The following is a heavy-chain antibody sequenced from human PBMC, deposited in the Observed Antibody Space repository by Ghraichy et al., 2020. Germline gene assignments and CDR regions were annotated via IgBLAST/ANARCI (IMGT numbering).Heavy chain of an antibody. J-gene: IGHJ6*03. D-gene: IGHD3-3*01. CDR1: GGSISSGGYY. V-gene: IGHV4-31*03. CDR2: IYYSGST. Sequence: SCTVSGGSISSGGYYWSWIRQHPGKGLEWIGYIYYSGSTYYNPSLKSRVTISVDTSKNQFSLKLSSVTAADTAVYYCARDPGGDTIFGPPGYMDVWGKGTTVTVSS. CDR3: ARDPGGDTIFGPPGYMDV.